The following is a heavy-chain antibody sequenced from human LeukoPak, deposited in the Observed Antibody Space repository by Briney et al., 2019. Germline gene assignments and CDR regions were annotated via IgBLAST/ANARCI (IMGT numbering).Heavy chain of an antibody. D-gene: IGHD3-10*01. Sequence: GGSLRLSCAVSGFTFSNYAMNWVRQAPGKGLEWVSAISGSGGRTYYADSVKGRLTISRDNSKNTVYLQMNSLRAEDTALYHCARDHDYDSGSYPLDYWGQGTLVTVSS. V-gene: IGHV3-23*01. CDR2: ISGSGGRT. CDR1: GFTFSNYA. CDR3: ARDHDYDSGSYPLDY. J-gene: IGHJ4*02.